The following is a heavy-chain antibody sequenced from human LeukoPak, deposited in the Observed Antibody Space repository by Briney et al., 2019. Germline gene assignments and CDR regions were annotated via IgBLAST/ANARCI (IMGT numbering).Heavy chain of an antibody. Sequence: GGSLRLSCAASGFTLSDYYMSWIRQAPGKGLEWVSYISSSGSTIYYADSVKGRFTISRDNAKNSLYLQMNSLRAEDTAVYYCARDPVLRYFDWLSPTTDYWGQGTLVTVSS. D-gene: IGHD3-9*01. V-gene: IGHV3-11*01. CDR2: ISSSGSTI. J-gene: IGHJ4*02. CDR1: GFTLSDYY. CDR3: ARDPVLRYFDWLSPTTDY.